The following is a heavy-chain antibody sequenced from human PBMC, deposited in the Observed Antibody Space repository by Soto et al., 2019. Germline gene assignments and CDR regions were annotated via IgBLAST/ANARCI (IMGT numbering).Heavy chain of an antibody. Sequence: EVQLVESGGGLVQPGGSLRLSCSASGFTFSSYAMHWVRQAPGKGLEYVSAISRNGGSTYYADSVKGRFTISRDNSKNTLYLQMSSLRAEDTAVYYCVKDLTDSSGYGSAGGKHFFDYWGQGTLVTVSS. D-gene: IGHD3-22*01. J-gene: IGHJ4*02. V-gene: IGHV3-64D*06. CDR1: GFTFSSYA. CDR2: ISRNGGST. CDR3: VKDLTDSSGYGSAGGKHFFDY.